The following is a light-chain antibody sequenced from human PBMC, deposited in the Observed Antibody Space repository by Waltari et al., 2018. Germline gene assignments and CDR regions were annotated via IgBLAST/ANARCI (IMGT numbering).Light chain of an antibody. CDR3: QQSYMTPRT. V-gene: IGKV3-20*01. CDR1: QSVSSSY. J-gene: IGKJ1*01. CDR2: GAS. Sequence: EIVLTQSPGTLSLSPGERATLSCRASQSVSSSYLAWYQQKPGQAPRLLIYGASSRATGIPDRFSGSGSGTDFTLTISRLEPEDFAIYYCQQSYMTPRTFGRGTKVEV.